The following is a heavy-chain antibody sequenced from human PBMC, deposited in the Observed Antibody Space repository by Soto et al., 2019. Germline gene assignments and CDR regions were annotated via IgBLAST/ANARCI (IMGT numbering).Heavy chain of an antibody. Sequence: QVLVVQSGVEVRRPGSSVKVSCKASGDTFKNCVISWVRQAPGQGLEWMGGIIPLFGTTDFAQRFQGRLTITTDESTTTAYMELSRLRSEDTATYYCAAELGFGKLSVVWGQGTTVIVSS. CDR3: AAELGFGKLSVV. V-gene: IGHV1-69*01. CDR2: IIPLFGTT. J-gene: IGHJ6*02. D-gene: IGHD3-10*01. CDR1: GDTFKNCV.